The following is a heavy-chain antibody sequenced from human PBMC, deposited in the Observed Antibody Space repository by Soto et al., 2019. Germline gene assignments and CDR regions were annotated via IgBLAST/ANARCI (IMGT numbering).Heavy chain of an antibody. J-gene: IGHJ4*02. Sequence: ASAKVSRKASGYTFTGYYMHCVRQAPGQGLEWMGWINPNSGATNYAQKFQGWVTMTRDTSISTAYMELSRLRSDDTAVYYCTKTARGYSGYDPLDYWGQGTLVTV. CDR1: GYTFTGYY. CDR3: TKTARGYSGYDPLDY. CDR2: INPNSGAT. V-gene: IGHV1-2*04. D-gene: IGHD5-12*01.